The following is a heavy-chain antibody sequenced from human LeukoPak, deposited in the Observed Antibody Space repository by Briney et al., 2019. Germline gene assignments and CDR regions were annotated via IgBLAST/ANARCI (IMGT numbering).Heavy chain of an antibody. J-gene: IGHJ3*02. CDR3: ARLSSGSYTRGTFDI. Sequence: ASVKVSCKASGYTFTNHYMHWVRQAPGQGLEWMGILNPNDGHTTYAQMFQGRVTTTRDTSSNTVYMELSSLRYEDTAVYFCARLSSGSYTRGTFDIWGQGTLVTVSS. CDR1: GYTFTNHY. CDR2: LNPNDGHT. D-gene: IGHD1-26*01. V-gene: IGHV1-46*01.